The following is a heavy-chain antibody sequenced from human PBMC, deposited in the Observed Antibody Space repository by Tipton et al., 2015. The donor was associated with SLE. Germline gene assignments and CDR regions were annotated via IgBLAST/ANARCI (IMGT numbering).Heavy chain of an antibody. V-gene: IGHV4-59*08. CDR1: GGSISSYY. D-gene: IGHD2-2*01. CDR3: ARQGESVVPAAMPVFDY. CDR2: IYYSGST. J-gene: IGHJ4*02. Sequence: TLSLTCTVSGGSISSYYWSWIRQPPGKGLEWIGYIYYSGSTNYNPSLKSRVTISVDTSKNKFSLKLSSVTAADTAVYYCARQGESVVPAAMPVFDYRGQGTLVTVSS.